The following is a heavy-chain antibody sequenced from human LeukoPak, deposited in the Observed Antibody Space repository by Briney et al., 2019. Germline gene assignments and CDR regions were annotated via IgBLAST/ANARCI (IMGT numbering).Heavy chain of an antibody. CDR2: INSDGSTI. V-gene: IGHV3-74*01. CDR3: ARAGQYRFDY. D-gene: IGHD2-2*02. Sequence: PGGSLRLSCAASRFTFSSYAMSWVRQAPGEGLLWVSRINSDGSTIDYADSVKGRFTISRDNAKNTLYLHLSSLRVDDTAVYYCARAGQYRFDYWGQGTLVTVSS. J-gene: IGHJ4*02. CDR1: RFTFSSYA.